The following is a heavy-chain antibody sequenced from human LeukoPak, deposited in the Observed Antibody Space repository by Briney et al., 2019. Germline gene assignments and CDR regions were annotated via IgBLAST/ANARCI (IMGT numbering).Heavy chain of an antibody. CDR1: GGTFTSYA. D-gene: IGHD6-19*01. Sequence: ASVKVSCKASGGTFTSYAISWVRQAPGQGLEWMGRIIPILGIANYAQKFQGRVTMTEDTSTDTAYMELSSLRSEDTAVYYCATLSSSGWYGFDYWGQGTLVTVSS. CDR2: IIPILGIA. CDR3: ATLSSSGWYGFDY. J-gene: IGHJ4*02. V-gene: IGHV1-69*04.